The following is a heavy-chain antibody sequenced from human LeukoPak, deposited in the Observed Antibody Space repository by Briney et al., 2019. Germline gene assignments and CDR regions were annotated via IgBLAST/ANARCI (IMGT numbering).Heavy chain of an antibody. CDR3: AKRGAEVGTTVAPGDY. Sequence: GGTLRLSCAASGFTFSTYGMSWVRQAPGKGLEWVSSISSSSSYIYYADSVKGRFTISRDNAKNSLYLQMNSLRAEDTAIYYCAKRGAEVGTTVAPGDYWGQGTLVTVSS. D-gene: IGHD1-26*01. J-gene: IGHJ4*02. CDR2: ISSSSSYI. V-gene: IGHV3-21*04. CDR1: GFTFSTYG.